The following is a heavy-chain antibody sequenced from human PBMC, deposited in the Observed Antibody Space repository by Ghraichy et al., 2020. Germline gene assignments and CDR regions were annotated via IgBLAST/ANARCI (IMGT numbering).Heavy chain of an antibody. CDR1: GFALSNYW. CDR3: AREYCRGGRCFFGTGGSHFDY. V-gene: IGHV3-74*01. D-gene: IGHD2-15*01. Sequence: LSLTCAASGFALSNYWMHWVRQAPGKGLLWVSRIKSDGTDRTYADSVKGRFTISRDNAKNTLYLQMNSLRDEDTAVYYCAREYCRGGRCFFGTGGSHFDYWGQGILVTVSA. CDR2: IKSDGTDR. J-gene: IGHJ4*02.